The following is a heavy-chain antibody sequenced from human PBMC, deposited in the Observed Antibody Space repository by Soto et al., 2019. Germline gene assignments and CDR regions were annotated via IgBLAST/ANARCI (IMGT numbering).Heavy chain of an antibody. CDR2: IIPFHGVT. D-gene: IGHD3-10*01. V-gene: IGHV1-69*02. CDR1: GGTFSPYT. CDR3: TSDWEITVSTWSFGGF. Sequence: QVQLVQSGAEVKKPGSSVKVSCKASGGTFSPYTINWVRQAPGQGLEWMGRIIPFHGVTNYAQKFQARVTITADKSTSTAYMELSGLRFEDTAVYYCTSDWEITVSTWSFGGFWGRGTLVTVSS. J-gene: IGHJ4*02.